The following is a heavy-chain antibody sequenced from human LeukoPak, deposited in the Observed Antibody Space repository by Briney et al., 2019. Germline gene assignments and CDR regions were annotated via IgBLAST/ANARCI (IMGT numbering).Heavy chain of an antibody. J-gene: IGHJ3*02. CDR1: GFTFSNYA. Sequence: PGGSLRLSCAASGFTFSNYAIHWVRQAPGKGLEWVAVISYDGSDKYYADSVKGRFTISRDNSKNTLFLQMDSPRAEDTAVYHCARAFCDRSSCRIGAFDIWGQGTMVSVSS. CDR2: ISYDGSDK. V-gene: IGHV3-30-3*01. CDR3: ARAFCDRSSCRIGAFDI. D-gene: IGHD6-13*01.